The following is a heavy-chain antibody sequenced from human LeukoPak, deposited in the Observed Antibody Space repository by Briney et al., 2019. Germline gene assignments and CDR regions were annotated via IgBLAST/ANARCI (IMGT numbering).Heavy chain of an antibody. CDR2: LISSGTIT. V-gene: IGHV3-23*01. D-gene: IGHD5-18*01. CDR3: AKNAGYSYGLYYFDY. CDR1: GFAFSNYA. Sequence: GGSLRLSCAASGFAFSNYAMSWVRQAPGKGLEWVSSLISSGTITYYADSVKGRFTISRDNSKNTVHLQMDSLRAEDSAVYYCAKNAGYSYGLYYFDYWGQGTLVTVSS. J-gene: IGHJ4*02.